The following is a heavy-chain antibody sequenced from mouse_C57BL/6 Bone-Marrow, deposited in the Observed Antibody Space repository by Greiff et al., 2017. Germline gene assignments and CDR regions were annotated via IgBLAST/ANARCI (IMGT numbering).Heavy chain of an antibody. CDR3: ARSYDYDDYTLDY. Sequence: QVQLQQPGAELVKPGASVKLSCKASGYTFTNYWMHWVKQRPGQGLEWIGMMHPNGGSPDYNEKFKSEATLSVDTSSRTAYMELSSLTSEDSAVYYCARSYDYDDYTLDYWDQGTSVTVSS. CDR1: GYTFTNYW. D-gene: IGHD2-4*01. J-gene: IGHJ4*01. V-gene: IGHV1-64*01. CDR2: MHPNGGSP.